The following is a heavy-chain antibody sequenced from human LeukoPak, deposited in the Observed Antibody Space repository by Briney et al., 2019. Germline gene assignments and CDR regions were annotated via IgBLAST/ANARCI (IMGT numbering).Heavy chain of an antibody. CDR3: AKEAYSSGWYRSYYFDY. D-gene: IGHD6-19*01. CDR1: DFTFSTYA. CDR2: ISGGGDAT. V-gene: IGHV3-23*01. J-gene: IGHJ4*02. Sequence: GGSLRLSCAASDFTFSTYAMSWVRQAPGKGLEWVSTISGGGDATYYADSVKGRFTISRDNSKNTLYLQMNSLRAEDTAVYYCAKEAYSSGWYRSYYFDYWGQGTLVTVSS.